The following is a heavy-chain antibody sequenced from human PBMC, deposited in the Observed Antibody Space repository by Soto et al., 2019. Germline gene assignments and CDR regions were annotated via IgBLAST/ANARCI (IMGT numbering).Heavy chain of an antibody. Sequence: SGPTLVNPTQTLTLTFALSAFSLSTGGVGVGWIRQPPGKALEWLALIYWDDDKRYSPSLRSRLTITKDTSKNQVVLTMTNMDPVDTATYYCARQYSGSYFSYWGQGTLVTVSS. D-gene: IGHD1-26*01. CDR3: ARQYSGSYFSY. V-gene: IGHV2-5*02. J-gene: IGHJ4*02. CDR1: AFSLSTGGVG. CDR2: IYWDDDK.